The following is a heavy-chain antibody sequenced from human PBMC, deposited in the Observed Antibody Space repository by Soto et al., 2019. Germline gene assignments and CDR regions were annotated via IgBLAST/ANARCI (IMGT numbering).Heavy chain of an antibody. CDR1: GGSISSYY. D-gene: IGHD3-10*02. Sequence: SETLSLTCTVSGGSISSYYWIWIRQPPGKGLEWIGYIYYSGSTNYNPSLKSPVTISVETSRNTFSLKVNSVTAADTGIYYCARQRVLSTNMFITSFDPWGQGTLVTVSS. CDR2: IYYSGST. CDR3: ARQRVLSTNMFITSFDP. J-gene: IGHJ5*02. V-gene: IGHV4-59*08.